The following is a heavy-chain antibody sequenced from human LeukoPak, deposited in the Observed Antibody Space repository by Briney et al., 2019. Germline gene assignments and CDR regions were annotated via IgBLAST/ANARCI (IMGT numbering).Heavy chain of an antibody. D-gene: IGHD3-16*02. Sequence: ASVKVSCKVSGYTLTELSMHWVRQAPGQGLEWMGGFDPEGGETIYAQKFQGRVTMTEDTSTETAYMELSRMRSEDTAVYYCATGAEAYDYVCGSYRMAVFDYWGQGTLVTVSS. J-gene: IGHJ4*02. CDR3: ATGAEAYDYVCGSYRMAVFDY. CDR1: GYTLTELS. CDR2: FDPEGGET. V-gene: IGHV1-24*01.